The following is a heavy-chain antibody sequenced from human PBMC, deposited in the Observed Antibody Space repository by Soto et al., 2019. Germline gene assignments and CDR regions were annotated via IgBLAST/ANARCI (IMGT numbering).Heavy chain of an antibody. CDR1: GFTFSSYA. J-gene: IGHJ3*02. Sequence: GGSLRLSCSASGFTFSSYAMHWVRQAPGKGLEYVSAISSNGGSTYYADSVKGRFTISRDNSKNTLYLQMSSLRAEDTAVYYCVKEEAVAGTTRGSFDIWGQGTMVTVSS. CDR2: ISSNGGST. V-gene: IGHV3-64D*09. D-gene: IGHD6-19*01. CDR3: VKEEAVAGTTRGSFDI.